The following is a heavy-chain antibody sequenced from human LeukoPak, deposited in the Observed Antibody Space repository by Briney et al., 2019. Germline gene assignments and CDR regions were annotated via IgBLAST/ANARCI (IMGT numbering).Heavy chain of an antibody. V-gene: IGHV4-4*07. J-gene: IGHJ3*02. D-gene: IGHD2-15*01. CDR2: IYTSGST. CDR3: ARAGLGYCSGGSCSPAPLDAFDI. CDR1: GGSISSYY. Sequence: SETLSLTCTVSGGSISSYYWSWIRQPAGKGLEWIGRIYTSGSTNYNPSLKSRVTMSVDTSKNQFSLKLSPVTAADTAVYYCARAGLGYCSGGSCSPAPLDAFDIWGQGTMVTVSS.